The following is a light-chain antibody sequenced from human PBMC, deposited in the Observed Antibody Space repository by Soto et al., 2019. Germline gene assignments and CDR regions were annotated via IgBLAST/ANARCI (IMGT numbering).Light chain of an antibody. CDR1: QSISSY. J-gene: IGKJ1*01. CDR3: QQSYSIVWT. CDR2: GAS. V-gene: IGKV1-39*01. Sequence: DIQMAHSPSSLSASIGYRVTITCRASQSISSYLSWYQQKPGKAPNRLIYGASSLQSGVPSRFSGSGSGTDFTLTISSIQPEDFATYYCQQSYSIVWTFGPGTKVDI.